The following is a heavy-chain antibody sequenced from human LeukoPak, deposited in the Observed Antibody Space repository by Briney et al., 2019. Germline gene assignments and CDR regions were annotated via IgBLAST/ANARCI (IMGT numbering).Heavy chain of an antibody. CDR3: AKLLFIPTAFDY. D-gene: IGHD4-17*01. CDR2: ISGSGGST. V-gene: IGHV3-23*01. J-gene: IGHJ4*02. CDR1: GSTFSSYA. Sequence: GGSLRLSCAASGSTFSSYAMSWVRQAPGKGLEWVSAISGSGGSTYYADSVKGRFTISRDNSKNTLYLQMNSLRAEDTAVYYCAKLLFIPTAFDYWGQGTLVTVPS.